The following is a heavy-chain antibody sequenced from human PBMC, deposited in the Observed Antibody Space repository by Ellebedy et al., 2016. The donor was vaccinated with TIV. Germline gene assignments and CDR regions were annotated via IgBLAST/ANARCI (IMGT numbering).Heavy chain of an antibody. J-gene: IGHJ4*02. D-gene: IGHD2-15*01. CDR2: INAGNGNT. CDR3: ARGKRTVVVVATQSLHY. Sequence: AASVKVSCKASGYTFTSYAMHWVRQAPGQRLEWRGWINAGNGNTKYSQKFQGRVTITRDTSASTAYMELRSLRSEDTAVYYWARGKRTVVVVATQSLHYWGRGTLVTVSS. V-gene: IGHV1-3*01. CDR1: GYTFTSYA.